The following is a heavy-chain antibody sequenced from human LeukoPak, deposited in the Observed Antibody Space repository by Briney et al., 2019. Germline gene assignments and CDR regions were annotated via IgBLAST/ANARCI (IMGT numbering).Heavy chain of an antibody. Sequence: GGSLRLSCAAAGFTFSSYWMSWVRQAPGKGLEWEANIKQDGSEKYYVDSVKGRFTISRDNAKNSLYLQMTSLRAEDTAVYYCARFAITMVRGVIILDYYYHYMDVWGKGTTVTVSS. D-gene: IGHD3-10*01. J-gene: IGHJ6*03. CDR1: GFTFSSYW. CDR3: ARFAITMVRGVIILDYYYHYMDV. CDR2: IKQDGSEK. V-gene: IGHV3-7*01.